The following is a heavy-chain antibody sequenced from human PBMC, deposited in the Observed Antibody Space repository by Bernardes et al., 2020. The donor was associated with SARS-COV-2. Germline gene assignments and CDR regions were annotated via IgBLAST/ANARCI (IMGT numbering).Heavy chain of an antibody. V-gene: IGHV1-58*01. CDR3: AAMVQDSSGDRQSYYYYGMDV. CDR1: GFTFTSSA. Sequence: SVKVSCKASGFTFTSSAVQWVRQARGQRLEWIGWIVVGSGNTNYAQKFQERVTITRDMSTSTAYMELSSLRSEDTAVYYCAAMVQDSSGDRQSYYYYGMDVWGQGTTVTVSS. CDR2: IVVGSGNT. J-gene: IGHJ6*02. D-gene: IGHD3-22*01.